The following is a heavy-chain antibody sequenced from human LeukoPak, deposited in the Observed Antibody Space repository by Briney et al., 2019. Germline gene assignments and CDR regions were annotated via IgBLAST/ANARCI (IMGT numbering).Heavy chain of an antibody. Sequence: PGGSLRLSCVASGFTFSNYWMSWVRQAPGKGLEWVANIKQDGSDKYYVGSVKGRFTISKDNAKNSLFLQMNSLRAEDTAVYYWARDRGRGFDPWGQGTLITVSS. D-gene: IGHD3-10*01. CDR1: GFTFSNYW. J-gene: IGHJ5*02. CDR3: ARDRGRGFDP. V-gene: IGHV3-7*01. CDR2: IKQDGSDK.